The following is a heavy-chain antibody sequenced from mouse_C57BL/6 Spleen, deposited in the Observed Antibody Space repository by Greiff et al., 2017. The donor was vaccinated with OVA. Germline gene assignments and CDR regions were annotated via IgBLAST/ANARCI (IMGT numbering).Heavy chain of an antibody. V-gene: IGHV1-42*01. CDR1: GYSFTGYY. D-gene: IGHD1-2*01. Sequence: EVQLQQSGPELVKPGASVKISCKASGYSFTGYYMNWVKQSPEKSLEWIGEINPSTGGTTYNQKFKAKATLTVDKSSSTAYMQLKSLTSEDSAVYYCARSRTTAVCYFDVWGTGTTVTVSS. CDR3: ARSRTTAVCYFDV. J-gene: IGHJ1*03. CDR2: INPSTGGT.